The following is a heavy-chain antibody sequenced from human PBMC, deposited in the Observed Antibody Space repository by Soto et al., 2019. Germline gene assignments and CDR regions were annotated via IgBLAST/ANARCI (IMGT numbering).Heavy chain of an antibody. Sequence: EVQLVESGGGLVKPWGSLRLSCAASGFTFSSYSMNWVRQAPGKGLEWVSSISSSSSYIYYADSVKGRFTISSDNAKNSLYLQMNSLRAEDTAVYYCARKYSGYDLAYFDYWGQGTLVTVSS. CDR1: GFTFSSYS. D-gene: IGHD5-12*01. V-gene: IGHV3-21*01. J-gene: IGHJ4*02. CDR2: ISSSSSYI. CDR3: ARKYSGYDLAYFDY.